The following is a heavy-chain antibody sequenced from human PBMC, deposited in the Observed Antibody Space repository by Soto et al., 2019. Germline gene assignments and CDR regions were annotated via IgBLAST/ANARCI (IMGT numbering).Heavy chain of an antibody. Sequence: QVQLVQSGAEVKRPGSSVKVSCKASGGTFSSYSVSWVRQAPGQGLEWMGRIIPLLGTADYAQKFQGRVTVTADKSSSTAYMELSSLRSEDTAVYYCAGSSSWFGDYYYYMDVWGKGTTVTVSS. J-gene: IGHJ6*03. CDR2: IIPLLGTA. CDR1: GGTFSSYS. CDR3: AGSSSWFGDYYYYMDV. V-gene: IGHV1-69*08. D-gene: IGHD6-13*01.